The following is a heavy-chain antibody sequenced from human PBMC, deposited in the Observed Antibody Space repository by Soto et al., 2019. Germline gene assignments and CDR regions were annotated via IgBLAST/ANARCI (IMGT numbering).Heavy chain of an antibody. Sequence: SETLSLTCTVSGGSISSYYWSWIRQPPGKGLEWIGHISYSGSTTYNSSLKSRVTISLDTSKNQFSLKLSSVTAADTAVYFCARQFYYYGSGNYYYYFDSWGQGTLVTVSS. CDR3: ARQFYYYGSGNYYYYFDS. J-gene: IGHJ4*02. CDR1: GGSISSYY. D-gene: IGHD3-10*01. V-gene: IGHV4-59*01. CDR2: ISYSGST.